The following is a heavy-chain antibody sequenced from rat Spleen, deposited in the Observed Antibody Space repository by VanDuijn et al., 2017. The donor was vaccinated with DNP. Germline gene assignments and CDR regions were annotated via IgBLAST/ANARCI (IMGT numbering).Heavy chain of an antibody. Sequence: QVQLRESGPGLVQPSQTLSLTCTVSGFSFTNFAINWVRQPPGKGLEWMGRIQSGGNTDYNSALKSRLRISRDTSKSQVFLKMNSLQTEDTAMYFWARSGGANWGYYFDYWGQGVMVTVSS. CDR1: GFSFTNFA. V-gene: IGHV2-27*01. CDR2: IQSGGNT. D-gene: IGHD5-1*01. J-gene: IGHJ2*01. CDR3: ARSGGANWGYYFDY.